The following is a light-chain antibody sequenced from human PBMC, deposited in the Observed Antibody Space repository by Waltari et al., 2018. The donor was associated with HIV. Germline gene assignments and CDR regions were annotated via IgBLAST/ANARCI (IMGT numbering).Light chain of an antibody. J-gene: IGLJ2*01. CDR3: SSYTSSSTLVV. CDR1: SSDVGGYNY. V-gene: IGLV2-14*01. CDR2: EVS. Sequence: QSALTQPASVSGSPGQSITISCTGTSSDVGGYNYVSWYQQHPGKAPKLMIYEVSNRPSGVSNRFSGSKSGTTASLTISGLQADDEADYSCSSYTSSSTLVVFGGGTKLTVL.